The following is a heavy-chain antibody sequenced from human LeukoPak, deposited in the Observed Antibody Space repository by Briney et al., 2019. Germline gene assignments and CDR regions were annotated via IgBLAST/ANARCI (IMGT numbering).Heavy chain of an antibody. CDR2: ISSSGSIT. CDR3: ARGNGWSKIIFDY. CDR1: GFTFSDYY. V-gene: IGHV3-11*01. Sequence: PGGSLRLACAASGFTFSDYYMSCIRQVPGKGLEWISYISSSGSITYYADSVKGRITISRDKAKNSVYLQLNSLRAEDTAVYYCARGNGWSKIIFDYWGQGTLVTVSS. D-gene: IGHD6-19*01. J-gene: IGHJ4*02.